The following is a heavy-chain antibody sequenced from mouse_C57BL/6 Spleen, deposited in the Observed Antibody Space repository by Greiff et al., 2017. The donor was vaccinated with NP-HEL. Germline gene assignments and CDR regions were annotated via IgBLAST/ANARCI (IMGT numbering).Heavy chain of an antibody. Sequence: EVKLVESGGGLVKPGGSLKLSCAASGFTFSDYGMHWVRQAPEKGLEWVAYISSGSSTIYYADTVKGRFTISRDNAKNTLFLQMTSLGSEDTAMYYCARGRGTGPFDYWGQGTTLTVSS. CDR2: ISSGSSTI. V-gene: IGHV5-17*01. D-gene: IGHD4-1*01. CDR1: GFTFSDYG. J-gene: IGHJ2*01. CDR3: ARGRGTGPFDY.